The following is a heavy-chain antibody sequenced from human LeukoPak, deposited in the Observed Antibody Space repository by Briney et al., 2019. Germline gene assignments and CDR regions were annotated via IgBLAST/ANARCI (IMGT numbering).Heavy chain of an antibody. CDR1: GYTFTSYA. Sequence: ASVKVSCRTSGYTFTSYAISWVRQAPGQGLEWMGWISGHTGKTSFAQKFQGRVTLTTHTSTSTAYMELRSLRSDDTVVYYCARSYDIFHNYMDVWGKGTTVTVSS. CDR3: ARSYDIFHNYMDV. V-gene: IGHV1-18*01. D-gene: IGHD3-9*01. J-gene: IGHJ6*03. CDR2: ISGHTGKT.